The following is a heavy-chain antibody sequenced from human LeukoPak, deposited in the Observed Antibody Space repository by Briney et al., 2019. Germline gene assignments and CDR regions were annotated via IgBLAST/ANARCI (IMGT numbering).Heavy chain of an antibody. J-gene: IGHJ1*01. V-gene: IGHV1-2*02. Sequence: ASVKVSCKASGYTFSEYYIHWVRQAPGQGLEWMEWFNPKNGATNFAQNFQGRVTMARDTSFNTAYMELTRLRSDDTAAYYCARALPYVTTFGMTVEFFQQWGQGTLVTVSS. CDR1: GYTFSEYY. CDR3: ARALPYVTTFGMTVEFFQQ. D-gene: IGHD1-14*01. CDR2: FNPKNGAT.